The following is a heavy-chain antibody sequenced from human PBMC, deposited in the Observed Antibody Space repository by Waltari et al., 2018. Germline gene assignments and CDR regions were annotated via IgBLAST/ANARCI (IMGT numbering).Heavy chain of an antibody. J-gene: IGHJ4*02. CDR2: VNHGGDT. D-gene: IGHD5-12*01. V-gene: IGHV4-34*01. CDR3: ARAPGYKGYFDY. Sequence: QVQLQGWGAGLLRPSETLSLTCAVSGGSCSGYYWSWIRQSPGKGLEWIGDVNHGGDTNYSPSLESRVTISVDMSKNQFSLQMRSVTAADTAIYYCARAPGYKGYFDYWGRGTLVTVSS. CDR1: GGSCSGYY.